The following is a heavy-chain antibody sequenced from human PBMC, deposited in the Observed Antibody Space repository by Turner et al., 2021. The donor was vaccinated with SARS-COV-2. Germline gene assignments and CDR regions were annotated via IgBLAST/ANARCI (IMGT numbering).Heavy chain of an antibody. D-gene: IGHD3-10*01. V-gene: IGHV4-59*01. CDR1: GGSIISYY. Sequence: SLTCTVSGGSIISYYWRWIRQPPGKGLEWIGYIYYSGCTNYNPSLTSRVTISVDTSKNQFSLKLSSVTAADTDVYYCARVVPVGVYGAGSYDQGMDVWGQGTTVTVSS. CDR3: ARVVPVGVYGAGSYDQGMDV. CDR2: IYYSGCT. J-gene: IGHJ6*02.